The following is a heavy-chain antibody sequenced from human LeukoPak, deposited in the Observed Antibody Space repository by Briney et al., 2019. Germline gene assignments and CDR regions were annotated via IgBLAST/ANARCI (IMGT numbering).Heavy chain of an antibody. J-gene: IGHJ6*03. CDR2: IIPIFGTA. CDR1: GGTFSSYA. CDR3: AREPVARGSYYYYYYYMDV. Sequence: SVKVSCKASGGTFSSYAISWVRQAPGQGLEWMGGIIPIFGTANYAQKFQGRVTITADESTSTAYMELSSLRSEDTAVYYCAREPVARGSYYYYYYYMDVWGKGTTVTVSS. V-gene: IGHV1-69*01. D-gene: IGHD1-26*01.